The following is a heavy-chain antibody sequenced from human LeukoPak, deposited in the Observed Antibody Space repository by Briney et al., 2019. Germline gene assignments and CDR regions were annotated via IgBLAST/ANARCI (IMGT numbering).Heavy chain of an antibody. CDR3: ARVYGGYSYGYLGMDV. CDR1: GGSFSGYY. D-gene: IGHD5-18*01. CDR2: INHSGST. J-gene: IGHJ6*02. Sequence: SETLSLTCAVYGGSFSGYYWSWIRQPPGKGLEWIGEINHSGSTNYNPSLKSRVTISVDTSKNQFSLKLSSVTAADTAVYYCARVYGGYSYGYLGMDVWGQGTTVTVSS. V-gene: IGHV4-34*01.